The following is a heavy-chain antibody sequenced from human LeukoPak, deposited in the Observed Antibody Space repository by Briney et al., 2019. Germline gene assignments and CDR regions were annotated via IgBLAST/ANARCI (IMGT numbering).Heavy chain of an antibody. CDR1: GGSFSGYY. Sequence: SETLSLTCAVYGGSFSGYYWSWIRQPPGKGLEWIGEINHSGSTNYNPSLKSRVTISVDPSKNQFSLKLNSVTAADTAVYYCAKTVAGYWYFDLWGRGTLVTVSS. V-gene: IGHV4-34*01. J-gene: IGHJ2*01. D-gene: IGHD6-19*01. CDR2: INHSGST. CDR3: AKTVAGYWYFDL.